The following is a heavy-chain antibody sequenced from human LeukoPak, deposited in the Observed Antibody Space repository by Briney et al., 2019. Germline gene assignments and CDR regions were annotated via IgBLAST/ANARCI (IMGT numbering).Heavy chain of an antibody. CDR2: MNPNSGNT. CDR3: ARGFLGVYSSGWFDAFDI. J-gene: IGHJ3*02. D-gene: IGHD6-19*01. Sequence: ASVTVSCKGSGYTFTSYDINWVRQATGQGLEWMGWMNPNSGNTGYAQKFQGRVTMTRNTSISTAYMELSSLRSEDTAVYSCARGFLGVYSSGWFDAFDIWGQGTMVTVSS. V-gene: IGHV1-8*01. CDR1: GYTFTSYD.